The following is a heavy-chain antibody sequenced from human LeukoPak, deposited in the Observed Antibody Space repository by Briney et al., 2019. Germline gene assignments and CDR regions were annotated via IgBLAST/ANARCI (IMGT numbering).Heavy chain of an antibody. J-gene: IGHJ6*02. CDR3: ARAGNIVATSTYYYYGMDV. V-gene: IGHV1-69*13. D-gene: IGHD5-12*01. CDR1: GGTFSSYA. CDR2: IIPIFGTA. Sequence: ASVKVSCKASGGTFSSYAISWVRQAPGQGLEWMGGIIPIFGTANYAQKFQGRVTITADESTSTAYMELSSLRSEDTAVYYCARAGNIVATSTYYYYGMDVWGQGTTVTVSS.